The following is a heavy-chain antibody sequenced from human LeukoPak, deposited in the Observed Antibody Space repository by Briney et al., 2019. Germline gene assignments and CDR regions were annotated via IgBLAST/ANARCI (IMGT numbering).Heavy chain of an antibody. CDR1: GDSTSSYY. J-gene: IGHJ5*02. CDR2: IYYSGSS. V-gene: IGHV4-59*01. D-gene: IGHD2/OR15-2a*01. CDR3: AGDNSAVGWFDP. Sequence: PSETLSLTCTVSGDSTSSYYWSWIRQPPGKGLEWIGYIYYSGSSNYNPSLTSRVTISVDTSKNQFSLKLSSVTAADTAVYYCAGDNSAVGWFDPWGQGTLVTSSS.